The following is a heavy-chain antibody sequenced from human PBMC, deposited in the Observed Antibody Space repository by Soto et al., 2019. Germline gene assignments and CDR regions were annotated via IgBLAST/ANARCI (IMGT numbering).Heavy chain of an antibody. D-gene: IGHD3-10*01. CDR1: GFTFNNYA. CDR3: AKGRGGSGSLTPRVDF. Sequence: EVQLLESGGGLVQPGGSLRLSCAASGFTFNNYAMTWVRQAPGKGLEWVSAISGGGDTTSYADSVKGRFTVSRDGSKNTQYLQMTSQRAEDTALYYCAKGRGGSGSLTPRVDFWGQATLVTVSS. J-gene: IGHJ4*02. V-gene: IGHV3-23*01. CDR2: ISGGGDTT.